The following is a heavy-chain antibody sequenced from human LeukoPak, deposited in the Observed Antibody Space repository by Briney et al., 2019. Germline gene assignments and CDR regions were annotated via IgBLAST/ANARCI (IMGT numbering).Heavy chain of an antibody. CDR2: IDYSGST. CDR3: ARVPYGDYVDY. J-gene: IGHJ4*02. CDR1: GGSISSGAYY. V-gene: IGHV4-31*03. Sequence: SSETLSLTCTVSGGSISSGAYYWGWIRQHPGKGPQWIGNIDYSGSTYYNPSLKSRVTILTDTSRNQFSLKLTSLTAADTAVYYCARVPYGDYVDYWGQGNLVTVSS. D-gene: IGHD4-17*01.